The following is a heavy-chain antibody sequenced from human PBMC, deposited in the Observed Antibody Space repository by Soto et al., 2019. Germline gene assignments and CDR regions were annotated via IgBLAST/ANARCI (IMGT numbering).Heavy chain of an antibody. J-gene: IGHJ5*02. CDR2: IIPIFGTA. V-gene: IGHV1-69*13. CDR3: ARDEDYGGNGWFDP. Sequence: VASVKVSCKASGGTFSSYAISWVRQAPGQGLEWMGGIIPIFGTANYAQKFQGRVTITADESTSTAYMELSSLRSEDTAVYYCARDEDYGGNGWFDPWGQGTLVTVSS. D-gene: IGHD4-17*01. CDR1: GGTFSSYA.